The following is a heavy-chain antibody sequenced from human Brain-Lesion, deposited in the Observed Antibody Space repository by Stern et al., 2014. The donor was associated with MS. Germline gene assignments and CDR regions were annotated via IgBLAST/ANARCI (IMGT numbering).Heavy chain of an antibody. CDR2: SDHSGST. CDR3: ARFPASRPHVFDS. V-gene: IGHV4-4*02. Sequence: VQLVESGPGLVKPSGTLSLTCAVSGGSISSSNWWSWVRQSPGKGLEWIGESDHSGSTIYNPSLKSRVTVSVDKSKNRFSLHLSSVTAADTAVYFCARFPASRPHVFDSWGQGTLVTVSS. D-gene: IGHD6-13*01. CDR1: GGSISSSNW. J-gene: IGHJ4*02.